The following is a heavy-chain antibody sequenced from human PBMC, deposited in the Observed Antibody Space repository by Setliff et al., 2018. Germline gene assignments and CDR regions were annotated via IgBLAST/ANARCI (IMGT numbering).Heavy chain of an antibody. CDR3: ARSRLRFLEWLLYPTGFDY. CDR2: IKQDGSEK. Sequence: GGSLRLSCAASGFTFSSYWMSWVRQAPGKGLEWVANIKQDGSEKYYADSVKGRFTISRDTSKNTLYLQMNSLRAEDTAVYYCARSRLRFLEWLLYPTGFDYWGQGTLVTVSS. V-gene: IGHV3-7*01. J-gene: IGHJ4*02. D-gene: IGHD3-3*01. CDR1: GFTFSSYW.